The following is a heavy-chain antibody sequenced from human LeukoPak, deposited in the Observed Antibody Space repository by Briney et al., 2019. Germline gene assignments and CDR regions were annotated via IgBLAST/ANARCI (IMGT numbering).Heavy chain of an antibody. Sequence: GGSLRLSCADSGCTFSSYAMSWVRQAPGKGLEWVSAISGSGGSTYYADSVKGRFTISRDNSKNTLYLQMNSLRAEDTAVYYCAKQDSSGYYYALFDYWGQGTLVTVSS. D-gene: IGHD3-22*01. V-gene: IGHV3-23*01. CDR1: GCTFSSYA. CDR2: ISGSGGST. CDR3: AKQDSSGYYYALFDY. J-gene: IGHJ4*02.